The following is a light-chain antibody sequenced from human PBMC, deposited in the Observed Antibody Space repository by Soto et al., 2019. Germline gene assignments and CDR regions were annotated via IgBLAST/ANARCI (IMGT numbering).Light chain of an antibody. Sequence: EIVMTQSPLSLPVTPGEPASISCKSSQSLLNSDGNNYLDWYLQNPGQSPQLLIHLGSNRASGVPDRFSGSGSGTDFTLRISRVEAEDVGAYFCMQPLETPFTFGGGTKVEIK. CDR1: QSLLNSDGNNY. CDR2: LGS. J-gene: IGKJ4*01. V-gene: IGKV2-28*01. CDR3: MQPLETPFT.